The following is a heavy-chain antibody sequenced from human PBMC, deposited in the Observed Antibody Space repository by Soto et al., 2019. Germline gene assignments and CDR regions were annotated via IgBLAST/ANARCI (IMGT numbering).Heavy chain of an antibody. J-gene: IGHJ6*02. CDR3: ARGIAARPGYYYCCYGMDV. CDR2: IYYSGST. Sequence: SETLSLTCTVSGGSISSGGYYWSWIRQHPGKGLEWIGYIYYSGSTYYNPSLKSRVTISVDTSKNQFSLKLSSVTAADTAVYYCARGIAARPGYYYCCYGMDVWGQGTTVTV. D-gene: IGHD6-6*01. CDR1: GGSISSGGYY. V-gene: IGHV4-31*03.